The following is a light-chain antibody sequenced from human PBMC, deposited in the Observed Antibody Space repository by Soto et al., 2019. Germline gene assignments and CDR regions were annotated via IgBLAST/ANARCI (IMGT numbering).Light chain of an antibody. CDR2: DVT. CDR1: NNDVGSYDL. Sequence: QSALTQPASVSGSPGQSITISCTGTNNDVGSYDLVSWYRQSPGEAPKLIIYDVTKRPSGVSDRFSASKSGNTASLTISGLQAEDEADYYCSAYAGLATYVLFCGGTKLTVL. J-gene: IGLJ2*01. CDR3: SAYAGLATYVL. V-gene: IGLV2-23*02.